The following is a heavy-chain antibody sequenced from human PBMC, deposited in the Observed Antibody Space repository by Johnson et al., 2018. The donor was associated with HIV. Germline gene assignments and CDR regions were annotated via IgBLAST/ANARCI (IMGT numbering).Heavy chain of an antibody. V-gene: IGHV3-30-3*01. D-gene: IGHD4-17*01. CDR2: ISYDGSNK. CDR1: GFTFSSYA. J-gene: IGHJ3*02. Sequence: QMLLVESGGGVVQPGRSLRLSCAASGFTFSSYAMHWVRQAPGTGLEWVAVISYDGSNKYYADSVKVRFTISRDNSKNTLYLQMNSLRAEDTALYYCAKDRHDYGDLDAFDIWGQGTMVTVSS. CDR3: AKDRHDYGDLDAFDI.